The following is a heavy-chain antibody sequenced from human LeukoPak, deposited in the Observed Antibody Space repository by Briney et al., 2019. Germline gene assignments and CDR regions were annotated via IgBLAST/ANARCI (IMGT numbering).Heavy chain of an antibody. V-gene: IGHV1-24*01. D-gene: IGHD2-2*01. CDR2: FDPEDGET. J-gene: IGHJ4*02. CDR3: ATYDRPLVEYQLQKD. Sequence: ASVKVSCKVSGYTLTELSMHWVRQAPGKGLEWMGGFDPEDGETIYAQKFQGRVTMTEDTSTDTAYMELSSLRSEDTAVYYCATYDRPLVEYQLQKDWGQGTLVTVSS. CDR1: GYTLTELS.